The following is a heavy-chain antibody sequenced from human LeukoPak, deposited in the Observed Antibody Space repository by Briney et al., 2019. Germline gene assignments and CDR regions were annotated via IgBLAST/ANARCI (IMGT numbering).Heavy chain of an antibody. CDR1: GYSFTSYW. J-gene: IGHJ6*03. Sequence: GESLKISCKGSGYSFTSYWIGWVRQMPGKGLEWMGIVYPGDSDTRYSPSFQGQVTISADKSISTAYLQWSSLKASDTAMYYCARHLNYYGSGSLSGYYYYMDVWGKGTTVTISS. CDR2: VYPGDSDT. CDR3: ARHLNYYGSGSLSGYYYYMDV. V-gene: IGHV5-51*01. D-gene: IGHD3-10*01.